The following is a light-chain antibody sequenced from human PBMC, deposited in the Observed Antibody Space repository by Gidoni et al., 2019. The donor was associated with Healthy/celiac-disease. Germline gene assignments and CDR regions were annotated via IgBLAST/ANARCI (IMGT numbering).Light chain of an antibody. CDR2: AAS. Sequence: DIQMTQSPSSLSASVGDRVTITCRASQSISSYLNWYQQKPGKAPKLLIYAASSLQSGVPSRFSGSGSGTDFTLTISRLQPEDFATYYCQQSYSTPFTVXGXTKVEIK. CDR3: QQSYSTPFT. V-gene: IGKV1-39*01. CDR1: QSISSY. J-gene: IGKJ4*01.